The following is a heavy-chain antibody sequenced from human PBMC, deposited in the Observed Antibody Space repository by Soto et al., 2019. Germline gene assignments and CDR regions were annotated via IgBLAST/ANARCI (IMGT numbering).Heavy chain of an antibody. CDR1: AFTFRSYT. Sequence: GGSLRLSCAASAFTFRSYTMHWVRQSPGKGLEWVATISYDGSKTNYADSVRGRFTISRDNSKSTLFLQMDSLRPEDTAVYSCARDRDSSYFPPPYYFDSWGQGTLVTVSS. D-gene: IGHD4-4*01. CDR2: ISYDGSKT. V-gene: IGHV3-30*04. CDR3: ARDRDSSYFPPPYYFDS. J-gene: IGHJ4*02.